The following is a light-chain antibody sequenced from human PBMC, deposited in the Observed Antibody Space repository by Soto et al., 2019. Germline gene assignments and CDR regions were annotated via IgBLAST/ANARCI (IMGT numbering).Light chain of an antibody. Sequence: IVFAQSPANLSLSPGERAPLSCKASQSVSSYLAWYQQKPGQAPRLLIYDASNRATGIPARFSGSGSGTDFTLTITSLESEDFAVYFCQQRSVWPLTFGGGTKLEIK. V-gene: IGKV3-11*01. CDR2: DAS. J-gene: IGKJ4*01. CDR1: QSVSSY. CDR3: QQRSVWPLT.